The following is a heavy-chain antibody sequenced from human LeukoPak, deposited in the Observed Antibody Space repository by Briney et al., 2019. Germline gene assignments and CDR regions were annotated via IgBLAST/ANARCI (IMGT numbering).Heavy chain of an antibody. Sequence: PGGSLRLSCAASGFTFSNYAMSWVRQAPGKGLEWVSAISGSGGSTYYADSVKGRFTISRDNSKNTLYLQMNSLRAEDTAVYYCAKAKRAGRAAGTSSFDYWGQGTLVTVSS. CDR2: ISGSGGST. V-gene: IGHV3-23*01. D-gene: IGHD6-13*01. CDR3: AKAKRAGRAAGTSSFDY. CDR1: GFTFSNYA. J-gene: IGHJ4*02.